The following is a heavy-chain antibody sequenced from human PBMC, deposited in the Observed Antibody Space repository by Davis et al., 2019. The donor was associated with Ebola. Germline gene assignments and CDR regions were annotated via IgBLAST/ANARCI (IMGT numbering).Heavy chain of an antibody. V-gene: IGHV1-69*13. CDR3: AVDIVIVPAAILHYYMDV. CDR1: GGTFSSYA. Sequence: SVKVSCKASGGTFSSYAISWVRQAPGQGLEWMGGIIPIFGTANYAQKFQGRVTITADESTSTAYMELSSLRSEDTAVYYCAVDIVIVPAAILHYYMDVWGKGTTVTVSS. CDR2: IIPIFGTA. J-gene: IGHJ6*03. D-gene: IGHD2-2*02.